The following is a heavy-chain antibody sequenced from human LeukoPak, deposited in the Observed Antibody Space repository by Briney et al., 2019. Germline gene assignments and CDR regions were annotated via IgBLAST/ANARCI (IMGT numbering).Heavy chain of an antibody. J-gene: IGHJ4*02. D-gene: IGHD2-2*01. Sequence: ASVKVSCKASGYTFTGYYMHWVRQAPGQGLEWMGRINPNSGGTNYAQKFQGRVTMTRDTSISTAYMELSSLRSEDTAVYYCAREWSAAGFDYWGQGTLVTVSS. CDR3: AREWSAAGFDY. V-gene: IGHV1-2*06. CDR2: INPNSGGT. CDR1: GYTFTGYY.